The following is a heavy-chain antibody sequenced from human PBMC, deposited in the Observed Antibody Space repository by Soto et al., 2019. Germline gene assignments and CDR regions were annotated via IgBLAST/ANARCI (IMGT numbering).Heavy chain of an antibody. Sequence: QVQLQESGPGLVKPSQTLSLTCTVSGGSISNADYYWSWVRQPPGKGLEWIGYIYYSGSSFFNPSRKSRVTMSKDTSKNQFALRLTSVTAADTAVYYCARAIVVTVGGMDVWGRGTTVTVSS. J-gene: IGHJ6*02. CDR2: IYYSGSS. CDR1: GGSISNADYY. V-gene: IGHV4-30-4*01. D-gene: IGHD5-12*01. CDR3: ARAIVVTVGGMDV.